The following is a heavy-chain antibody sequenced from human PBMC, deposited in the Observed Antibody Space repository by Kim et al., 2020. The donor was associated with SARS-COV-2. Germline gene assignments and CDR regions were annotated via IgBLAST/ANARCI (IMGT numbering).Heavy chain of an antibody. D-gene: IGHD3-22*01. CDR3: AKERYYDSSGYYSDYFDY. V-gene: IGHV3-23*01. Sequence: KGRFTISRDNSKNTLYLQMNSLRAEDTAVYYCAKERYYDSSGYYSDYFDYWGQGTLVTVSS. J-gene: IGHJ4*02.